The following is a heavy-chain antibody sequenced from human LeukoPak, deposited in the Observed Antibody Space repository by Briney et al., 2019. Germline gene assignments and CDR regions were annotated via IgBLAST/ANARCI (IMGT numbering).Heavy chain of an antibody. Sequence: GGSLRLSCATSGFSFGNYAMNWVRQAPGKGLEWVAVISYDGSNKYYADSVKGRFTISRDNSKNTLYLQMNSLRAEDTAVYYCARADTMIVVVATLDYWGQGTLVTVSS. D-gene: IGHD3-22*01. CDR2: ISYDGSNK. CDR1: GFSFGNYA. CDR3: ARADTMIVVVATLDY. V-gene: IGHV3-30-3*01. J-gene: IGHJ4*02.